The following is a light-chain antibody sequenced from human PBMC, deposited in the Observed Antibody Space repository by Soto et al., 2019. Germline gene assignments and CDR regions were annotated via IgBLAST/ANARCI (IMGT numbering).Light chain of an antibody. CDR2: NNN. J-gene: IGLJ2*01. V-gene: IGLV1-44*01. Sequence: QSVLTQPPSASGTPGQRVTISCSGSSSNIGSNTVYWYQQLPGTAPKLLIYNNNQRPSGVPDRFSGSKSGTSASLAISGLQSDDENDYYCAAWDDSLNAVLFGGGTKLTVL. CDR3: AAWDDSLNAVL. CDR1: SSNIGSNT.